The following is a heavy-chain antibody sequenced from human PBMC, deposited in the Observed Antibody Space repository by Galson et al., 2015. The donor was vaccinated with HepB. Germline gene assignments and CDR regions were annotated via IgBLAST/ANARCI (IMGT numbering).Heavy chain of an antibody. V-gene: IGHV1-46*01. CDR1: GYTFTSYY. CDR3: ARDVSTYYDTSGYHF. D-gene: IGHD3-22*01. Sequence: SVKVSCKASGYTFTSYYLHWVRQAPGQGLEWMGIIDPSAGNTNYAQKFQGRVTMTRDTSTNTVYMELSSLRSDDTAVYFCARDVSTYYDTSGYHFWGQGTLVTVSS. J-gene: IGHJ4*02. CDR2: IDPSAGNT.